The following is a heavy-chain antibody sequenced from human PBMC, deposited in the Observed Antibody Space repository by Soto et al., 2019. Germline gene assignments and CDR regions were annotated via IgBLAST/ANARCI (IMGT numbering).Heavy chain of an antibody. V-gene: IGHV1-69*01. CDR3: ARSQGSSTSLEIYYYCYYGMDV. CDR1: GGTFSSYA. J-gene: IGHJ6*02. CDR2: IIPISETT. Sequence: QVQLVQSGAEVKKPGSSVKVSCKASGGTFSSYAISWVRQAPGQGLEWMGGIIPISETTNYAQKFQGRVTITAGESKSTADMELSSLRSEDTAVYYCARSQGSSTSLEIYYYCYYGMDVWGQGTTVTVSS. D-gene: IGHD2-2*01.